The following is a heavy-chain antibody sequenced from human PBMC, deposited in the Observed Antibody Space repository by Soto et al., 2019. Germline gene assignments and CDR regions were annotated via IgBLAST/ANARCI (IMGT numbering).Heavy chain of an antibody. D-gene: IGHD6-19*01. Sequence: PGGSLRLSCAASGFSFSSDGMQWVRQAPGKGLEWVAVISYDGSNKYYADSVKDRFTISRDNSKKTLYLQMNSLRADDTAVYYCVAGQYFFDYCGQGTLVTVSS. CDR3: VAGQYFFDY. CDR2: ISYDGSNK. V-gene: IGHV3-30*03. CDR1: GFSFSSDG. J-gene: IGHJ4*02.